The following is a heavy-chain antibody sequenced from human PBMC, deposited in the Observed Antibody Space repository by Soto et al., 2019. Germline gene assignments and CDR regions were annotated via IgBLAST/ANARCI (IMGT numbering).Heavy chain of an antibody. CDR2: IIPIFGTA. CDR3: ARGAGIAAAKNAYYYYYGMDV. V-gene: IGHV1-69*06. D-gene: IGHD6-13*01. Sequence: QVQLVQSGAEVKKPGSSVKVSCKASGGTFSSYAISWVRQAPGQGLEWMVGIIPIFGTANYAQKFQGRVTITADKSTSTAYMELSSLRSEDTAVYYCARGAGIAAAKNAYYYYYGMDVWGQGTTVTVSS. CDR1: GGTFSSYA. J-gene: IGHJ6*02.